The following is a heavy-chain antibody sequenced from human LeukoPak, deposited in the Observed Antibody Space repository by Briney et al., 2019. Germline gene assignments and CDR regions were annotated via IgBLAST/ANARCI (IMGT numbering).Heavy chain of an antibody. V-gene: IGHV4-39*01. D-gene: IGHD4/OR15-4a*01. CDR1: GASISSTTYY. J-gene: IGHJ3*02. CDR3: ARAPIGAKSHDAFDI. CDR2: IYYSGGT. Sequence: SETLSLTCTVSGASISSTTYYWGWIRQPPRKGLEWIASIYYSGGTYYNPSLKSRVTISVDTSKNQFSLKLSSVTAADTAVYYCARAPIGAKSHDAFDIWGQGTMVTVSS.